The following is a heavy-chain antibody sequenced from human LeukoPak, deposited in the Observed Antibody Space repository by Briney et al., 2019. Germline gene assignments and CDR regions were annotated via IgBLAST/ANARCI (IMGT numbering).Heavy chain of an antibody. J-gene: IGHJ6*03. V-gene: IGHV4-59*12. Sequence: SETLSLTCTVSGGSIRGYYWSWTRQPPGKGLEWIGYIYYSGSTNYNPSLKSRVTISVDTSKNQFSLKLSSVTAADTAVYYCARDRTQYYYMDVWGKGTTVTVSS. CDR1: GGSIRGYY. CDR2: IYYSGST. CDR3: ARDRTQYYYMDV.